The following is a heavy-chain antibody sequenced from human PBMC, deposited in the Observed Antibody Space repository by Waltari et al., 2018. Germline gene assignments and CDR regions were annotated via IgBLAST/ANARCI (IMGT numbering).Heavy chain of an antibody. CDR1: RFTFTNYA. V-gene: IGHV3-23*01. CDR3: VKEDINFDGFES. J-gene: IGHJ4*02. CDR2: SSPKSDKR. Sequence: EVQLLESGGGLVQPGGSLRLYCAASRFTFTNYAMTWVRHGPGKGLGECSVSSPKSDKRCYADAVKGRFTISIDSAKSTLYWQMNSLRTEDTALYYCVKEDINFDGFESWGQGTLVTVSS. D-gene: IGHD1-1*01.